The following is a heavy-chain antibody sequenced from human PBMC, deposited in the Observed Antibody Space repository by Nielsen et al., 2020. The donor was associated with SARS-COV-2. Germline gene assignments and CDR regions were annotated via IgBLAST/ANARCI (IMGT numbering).Heavy chain of an antibody. J-gene: IGHJ4*02. Sequence: GESLKISCAASGFTFSSYSMNWVRQAPGKGLEWVSSISSSSSYIYYADSVKGRFTISRDNAKNSLYLQMNSLRAEDTAVYYCARGGDTVVTPLDYWGQGTLVTVSS. D-gene: IGHD4-23*01. CDR1: GFTFSSYS. CDR2: ISSSSSYI. CDR3: ARGGDTVVTPLDY. V-gene: IGHV3-21*01.